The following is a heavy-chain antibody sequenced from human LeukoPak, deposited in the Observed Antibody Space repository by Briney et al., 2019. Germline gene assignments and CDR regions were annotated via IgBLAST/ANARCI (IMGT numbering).Heavy chain of an antibody. D-gene: IGHD3-22*01. Sequence: SETLSLTCTVSGGSISSSSYYWGWIRQPPGKGLEWIGSIYYSGSTYYNPSLKSRVTISVDTSKNQFSLKLSSVTAADTAVYYCARDRKIDSSGYLGGIDYWGQGTLVTVSS. J-gene: IGHJ4*02. CDR2: IYYSGST. CDR3: ARDRKIDSSGYLGGIDY. V-gene: IGHV4-39*07. CDR1: GGSISSSSYY.